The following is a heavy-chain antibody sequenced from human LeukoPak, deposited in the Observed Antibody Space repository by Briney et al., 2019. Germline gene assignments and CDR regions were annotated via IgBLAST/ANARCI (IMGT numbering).Heavy chain of an antibody. CDR1: GYSISSGYY. J-gene: IGHJ5*02. D-gene: IGHD2-15*01. CDR3: ARVTEYCSGNSCYSVRFDP. CDR2: IYHSGST. Sequence: PSETLSLTCTVSGYSISSGYYWGWIRQSPGQGLEWIGSIYHSGSTDYNPSLKSRVTISVDTSKNQFSLKLSSVTAADTAVYYCARVTEYCSGNSCYSVRFDPWGQGTLVTVSS. V-gene: IGHV4-38-2*02.